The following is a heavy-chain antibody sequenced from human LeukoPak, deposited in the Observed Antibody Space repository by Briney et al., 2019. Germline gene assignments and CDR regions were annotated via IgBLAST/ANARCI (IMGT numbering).Heavy chain of an antibody. CDR3: ARVSLFSFDP. CDR2: INHSGST. V-gene: IGHV4-34*01. CDR1: GGSFSGHY. D-gene: IGHD2-21*01. Sequence: PSETLSLTCAVYGGSFSGHYWSWIRQPPGKGLEWIGEINHSGSTNYNPSLKSRVTISVDTSKNQFSLKLSSVTAADTAVYYCARVSLFSFDPWGQGTLVTVSS. J-gene: IGHJ5*02.